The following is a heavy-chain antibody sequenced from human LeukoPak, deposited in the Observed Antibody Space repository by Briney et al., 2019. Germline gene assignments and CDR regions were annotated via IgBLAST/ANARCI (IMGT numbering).Heavy chain of an antibody. CDR2: INAGNDNT. CDR1: GYTFTSYA. CDR3: AREMMFHYYGPGSYDY. J-gene: IGHJ4*02. Sequence: ASVKVSCKASGYTFTSYAMHWVRQTPGQRLEWMGWINAGNDNTKYSQKLQGRVTITRDTSASTAYMELSSLRSEDTAGYYCAREMMFHYYGPGSYDYWGQGTLVTVSS. V-gene: IGHV1-3*01. D-gene: IGHD3-10*01.